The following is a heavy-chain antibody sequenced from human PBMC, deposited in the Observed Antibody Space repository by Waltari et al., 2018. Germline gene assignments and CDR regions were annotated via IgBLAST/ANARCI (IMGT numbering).Heavy chain of an antibody. Sequence: QVQLQQWGAGLLKPSETLSLTCAVYGGSFSGYYCSWIRKPPGKGLEWMGEINHSGSTNYNPSLKSRVTISVDTSKNQFSLKLSSVTAADTAVYYCARIGRITMVRGVIHGHYYYYGMDVWGQGTTVTVSS. CDR1: GGSFSGYY. V-gene: IGHV4-34*01. J-gene: IGHJ6*02. CDR3: ARIGRITMVRGVIHGHYYYYGMDV. D-gene: IGHD3-10*01. CDR2: INHSGST.